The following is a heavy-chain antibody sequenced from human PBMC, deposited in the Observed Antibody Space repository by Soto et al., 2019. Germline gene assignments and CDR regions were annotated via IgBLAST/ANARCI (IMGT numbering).Heavy chain of an antibody. D-gene: IGHD1-26*01. J-gene: IGHJ6*02. CDR1: GGSFSGYY. CDR2: INHSGST. CDR3: ASSLGGGYYYSFYGMDV. V-gene: IGHV4-34*01. Sequence: SETLSLTCAVYGGSFSGYYWSWIRQPPGKGLEWIGEINHSGSTNYNPSLKSRVTISVDTSKNQFSLKLSSVTAADTAVYYCASSLGGGYYYSFYGMDVWGQGTTVTVSS.